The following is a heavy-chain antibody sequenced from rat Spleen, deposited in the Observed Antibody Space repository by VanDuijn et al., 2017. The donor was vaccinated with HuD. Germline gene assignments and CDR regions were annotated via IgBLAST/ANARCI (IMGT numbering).Heavy chain of an antibody. CDR2: ISSGGST. D-gene: IGHD3-6*01. J-gene: IGHJ1*01. CDR1: GFSLTSYT. V-gene: IGHV2-6*01. CDR3: TRSNWDLPYWNFDF. Sequence: QVQLKESGPGLVQPSQTLSLTCTVSGFSLTSYTVSWVRQPPGKGLEWIAAISSGGSTYYNSAIKSRLSISRDTSKSQVFLKMNSLQTDDTAIYFCTRSNWDLPYWNFDFWGPGTMVTVSS.